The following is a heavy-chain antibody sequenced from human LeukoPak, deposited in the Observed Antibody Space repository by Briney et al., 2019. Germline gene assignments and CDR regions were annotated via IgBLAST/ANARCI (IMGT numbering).Heavy chain of an antibody. V-gene: IGHV3-23*01. CDR3: AKPNVDIVATIFFDY. Sequence: PGGSLRLSCAASGFTFSNYGMSWVRQAPGKGLEWVSAISGSGRSTYYADSVKGRFTISRDNSKNTLYLQMNSLRAEDTAVYYCAKPNVDIVATIFFDYWGQGTLVTVSS. CDR1: GFTFSNYG. J-gene: IGHJ4*02. D-gene: IGHD5-12*01. CDR2: ISGSGRST.